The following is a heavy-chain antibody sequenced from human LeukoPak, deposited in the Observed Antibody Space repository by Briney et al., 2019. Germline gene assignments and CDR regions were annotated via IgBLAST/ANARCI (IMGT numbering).Heavy chain of an antibody. CDR1: AFTFSTTW. CDR2: IISDGSFT. CDR3: ATDGGYAFDI. J-gene: IGHJ3*02. Sequence: QPGGSLRLSCAASAFTFSTTWMHWVRQAPGKGLVWVSRIISDGSFTTYADSVKGRFTISRDNAKNMLYLQMNNLRAEDTAVYYCATDGGYAFDIWGQGTMVTVSS. D-gene: IGHD3-10*01. V-gene: IGHV3-74*01.